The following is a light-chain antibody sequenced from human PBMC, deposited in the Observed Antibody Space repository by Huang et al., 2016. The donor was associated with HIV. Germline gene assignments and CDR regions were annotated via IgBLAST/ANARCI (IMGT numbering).Light chain of an antibody. CDR3: QQFDDLPFT. CDR1: QDISNH. CDR2: DAS. V-gene: IGKV1-33*01. J-gene: IGKJ3*01. Sequence: DIQMTQSPSSLSASVGDRVTITCQASQDISNHLNWYQQKSGKPPRLLISDASNLETGVPSRFTGSGSGTDFTFTISSLQPEDLATYYCQQFDDLPFTFGPGTTVDIK.